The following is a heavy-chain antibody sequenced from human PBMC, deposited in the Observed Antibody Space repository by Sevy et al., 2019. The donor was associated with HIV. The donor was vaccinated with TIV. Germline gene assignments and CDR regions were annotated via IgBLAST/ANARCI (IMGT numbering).Heavy chain of an antibody. CDR3: ARGKHVSDYYGSFDY. CDR2: IWLTGAT. V-gene: IGHV3-53*01. D-gene: IGHD3-3*01. CDR1: GFTVSSNF. J-gene: IGHJ4*02. Sequence: GGSLRLSCTVSGFTVSSNFISWVRQAPGKGLEWVSVIWLTGATYYADSVKGRFTISRDNPKNTVYLDMNSLRAEDTAVYYCARGKHVSDYYGSFDYWGQGTLVTVSS.